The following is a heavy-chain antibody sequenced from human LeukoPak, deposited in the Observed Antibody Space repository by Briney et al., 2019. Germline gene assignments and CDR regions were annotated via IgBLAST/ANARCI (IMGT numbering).Heavy chain of an antibody. J-gene: IGHJ6*02. CDR3: ARVSGPSNYYYYYGMDV. V-gene: IGHV3-48*04. CDR1: GFTFSSYS. D-gene: IGHD1-14*01. CDR2: ISSSNNTI. Sequence: GGSLRLSCAASGFTFSSYSMNWVRQAPGKGLEWVSYISSSNNTIYYADSVKGRFTISRDNAKNSLYLQMNSLRAEDTAVYYCARVSGPSNYYYYYGMDVWGQGTTVTVSS.